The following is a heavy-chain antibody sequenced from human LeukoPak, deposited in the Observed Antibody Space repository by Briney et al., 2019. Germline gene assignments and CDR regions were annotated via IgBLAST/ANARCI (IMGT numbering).Heavy chain of an antibody. CDR3: ARASYLLYGMDV. D-gene: IGHD1-26*01. CDR2: IYYSGST. Sequence: ASQTLSLTCTVSGGSISSGDYYWSCIRQPPGKGLEWIGYIYYSGSTYYNPSLKSRVTISVDTSKNQFSLKLSSVTAADTAVYYCARASYLLYGMDVWGQGTTVTVSS. J-gene: IGHJ6*02. V-gene: IGHV4-30-4*01. CDR1: GGSISSGDYY.